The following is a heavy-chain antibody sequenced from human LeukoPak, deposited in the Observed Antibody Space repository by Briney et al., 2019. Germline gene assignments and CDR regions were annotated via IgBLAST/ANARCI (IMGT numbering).Heavy chain of an antibody. V-gene: IGHV3-11*01. Sequence: GGALRLSCAASGFTFSDYYMSWIRQAPGKGLEWVSYISSSCSTIYYADSVKGRFTISRDNAKNSLYLQMNSLRAEDTAVYYCARPHSSSWYYLGYWGQGTLVTVSS. D-gene: IGHD6-13*01. CDR3: ARPHSSSWYYLGY. J-gene: IGHJ4*02. CDR1: GFTFSDYY. CDR2: ISSSCSTI.